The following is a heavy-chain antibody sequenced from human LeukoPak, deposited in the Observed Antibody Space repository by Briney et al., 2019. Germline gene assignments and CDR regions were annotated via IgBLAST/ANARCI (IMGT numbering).Heavy chain of an antibody. CDR3: AKGGVSVAGYIDY. Sequence: GGSLRLSCAASGFTSSSYWMHWVRQVPGKGLVWVSRISGDGTARNYADSVKGRFTISRDDAKNTVDLQMNSLRGEDTAVYYCAKGGVSVAGYIDYWGQGTLVTVSS. V-gene: IGHV3-74*01. CDR1: GFTSSSYW. CDR2: ISGDGTAR. D-gene: IGHD1-1*01. J-gene: IGHJ4*02.